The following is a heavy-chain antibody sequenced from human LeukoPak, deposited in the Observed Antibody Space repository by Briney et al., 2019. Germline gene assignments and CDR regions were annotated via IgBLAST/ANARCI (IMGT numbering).Heavy chain of an antibody. CDR3: AREARYCSSTSCSD. CDR1: GFTFSSYG. D-gene: IGHD2-2*01. Sequence: GGSLRLSCAASGFTFSSYGMHWVRQAPGKGLEWVSVIYSGGSTYYADSVKGRFTISRDNSKNTLYLQMNSLRAEDTAVYYCAREARYCSSTSCSDWGQGTLVTVSS. CDR2: IYSGGST. V-gene: IGHV3-NL1*01. J-gene: IGHJ4*02.